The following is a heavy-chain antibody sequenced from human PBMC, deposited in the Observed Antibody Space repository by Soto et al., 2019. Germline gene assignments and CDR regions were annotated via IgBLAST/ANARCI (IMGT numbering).Heavy chain of an antibody. J-gene: IGHJ3*02. D-gene: IGHD6-19*01. CDR3: ARSSGWYEADAFDM. V-gene: IGHV3-11*01. CDR1: GFTFGDYE. CDR2: LSRSGNTI. Sequence: QVQLVESGGGLVQPGGSLRLSCAASGFTFGDYEMSWIRQAAGKVPEWDSFLSRSGNTIYYADSVKGRFSISRDNAENSLYLQMESLRVEDTATYFWARSSGWYEADAFDMCGQGTMVTVSA.